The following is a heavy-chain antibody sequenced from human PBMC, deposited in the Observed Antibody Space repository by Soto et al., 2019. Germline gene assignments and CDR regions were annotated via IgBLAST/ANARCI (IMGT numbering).Heavy chain of an antibody. J-gene: IGHJ4*02. D-gene: IGHD3-22*01. V-gene: IGHV4-31*03. CDR3: ASDSSGYSYFDY. CDR1: GGSISSGGYY. CDR2: IYYSGST. Sequence: PSETLSLTCTVSGGSISSGGYYWSWIRQHPGKGLEWIGYIYYSGSTYYNPSLKSRVSISVDTSKNQFSLKLSSVTAADTAVYYCASDSSGYSYFDYWGQGTLVTVSS.